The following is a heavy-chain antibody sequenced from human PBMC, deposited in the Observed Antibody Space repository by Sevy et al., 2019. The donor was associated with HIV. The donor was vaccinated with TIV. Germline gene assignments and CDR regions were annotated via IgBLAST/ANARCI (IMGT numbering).Heavy chain of an antibody. CDR1: GVTFSSYG. D-gene: IGHD3-22*01. CDR2: IWYDGSNK. V-gene: IGHV3-33*01. J-gene: IGHJ6*02. CDR3: ARSCDSSGYYNYYYYYGMDV. Sequence: GGSLRLSCAASGVTFSSYGMHWVRQAPGKGLEWVAVIWYDGSNKYYEASGKGRLAIARDNSKNTLYLQMNSLGAEDTAVYYCARSCDSSGYYNYYYYYGMDVWGQGTTVTVSS.